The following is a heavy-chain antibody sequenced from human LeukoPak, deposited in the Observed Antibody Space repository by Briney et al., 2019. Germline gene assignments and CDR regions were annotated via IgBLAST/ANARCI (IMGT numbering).Heavy chain of an antibody. CDR3: ARLRGGAY. Sequence: GGSLRLSCAASGFTFGTYWMTWVRQAPGKGLEWVANIKQDGGETYYVDSVKGRFTISRDNAKNSLYLQMNSLRAEDTALYYCARLRGGAYWGQGTLVTVSS. CDR1: GFTFGTYW. CDR2: IKQDGGET. J-gene: IGHJ4*02. V-gene: IGHV3-7*01. D-gene: IGHD3-10*01.